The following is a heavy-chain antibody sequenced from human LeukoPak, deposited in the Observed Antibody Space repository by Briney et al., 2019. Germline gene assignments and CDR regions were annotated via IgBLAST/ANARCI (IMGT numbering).Heavy chain of an antibody. J-gene: IGHJ4*02. CDR3: TADPWFGDRSDY. CDR2: IKRKTVYGTT. D-gene: IGHD3-10*01. Sequence: GGSLRLSCAASGCTFGNAWRNGVRQARGKGQEWLGRIKRKTVYGTTDYAAPVKGRFTISRDDSESTLYLQMDGLKAEDTAVYYCTADPWFGDRSDYWGQGTLVTVS. CDR1: GCTFGNAW. V-gene: IGHV3-15*01.